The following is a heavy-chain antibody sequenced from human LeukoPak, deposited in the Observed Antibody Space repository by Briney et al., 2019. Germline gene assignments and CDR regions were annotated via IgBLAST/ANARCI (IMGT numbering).Heavy chain of an antibody. Sequence: GGSLRLSCAASGFTFSSHAMSWVRQAPGRALEWVSSISYIGRSTYYADSVRGRFTISRDNAKNSLYLQMNSLRAEDTAVYYCARDSHYYDSSGYSNFDYWGQGTLVTVSS. CDR2: ISYIGRST. D-gene: IGHD3-22*01. V-gene: IGHV3-23*01. J-gene: IGHJ4*02. CDR3: ARDSHYYDSSGYSNFDY. CDR1: GFTFSSHA.